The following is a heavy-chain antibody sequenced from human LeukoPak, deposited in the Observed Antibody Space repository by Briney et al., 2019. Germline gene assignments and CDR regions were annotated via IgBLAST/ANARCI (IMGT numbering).Heavy chain of an antibody. J-gene: IGHJ6*02. Sequence: PSETLSLTCTVSGGSISSYYWSWIRQPPGKGLEWIGYIYYSGSTNYNPSLKSRVTISVDTSKNQFSLKLSSVTAADTAVYYCARDRSQMAATLDYYYYGMDVWGQGTTVTVSS. CDR3: ARDRSQMAATLDYYYYGMDV. V-gene: IGHV4-59*01. D-gene: IGHD2-15*01. CDR1: GGSISSYY. CDR2: IYYSGST.